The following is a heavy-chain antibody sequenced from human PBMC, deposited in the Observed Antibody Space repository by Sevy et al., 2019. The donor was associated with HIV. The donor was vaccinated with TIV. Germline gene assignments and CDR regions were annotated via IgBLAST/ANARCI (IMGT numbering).Heavy chain of an antibody. CDR1: GFTFSSYA. CDR2: ISYDGSNK. V-gene: IGHV3-30*04. D-gene: IGHD3-22*01. CDR3: ARVPPYYDSSGYHDY. J-gene: IGHJ4*02. Sequence: EGSLRLSCAASGFTFSSYAMHWVRQAPGKGLEWVAVISYDGSNKYYADSVKGRFTISRDNSKNTLYLQMNSLRAEDTAVYYCARVPPYYDSSGYHDYWGQGTLVTVSS.